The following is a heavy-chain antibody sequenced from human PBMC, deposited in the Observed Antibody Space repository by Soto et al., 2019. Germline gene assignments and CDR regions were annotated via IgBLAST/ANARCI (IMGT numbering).Heavy chain of an antibody. CDR1: GFTFSSYA. V-gene: IGHV3-30-3*01. D-gene: IGHD6-19*01. CDR3: ASPYSSGSYYYYYGMDV. CDR2: ISYDGSNK. J-gene: IGHJ6*02. Sequence: GSLRLSCAASGFTFSSYAMHWVRQAPGKGLEWVAVISYDGSNKYYADSVKGRFTISRDNSKNTLYLQMNSLRAEDTAVYYCASPYSSGSYYYYYGMDVWGQGTTVTVSS.